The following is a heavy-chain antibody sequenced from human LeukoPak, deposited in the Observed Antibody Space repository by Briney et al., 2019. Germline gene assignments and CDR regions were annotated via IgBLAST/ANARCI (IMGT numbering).Heavy chain of an antibody. Sequence: GGSLRLSCAASGFTFSCYAMHWVRQAPGKGLEGVAVISYDGSNKYYADSVKGRFTISRDNSKNTLYLQMNSLRAEDTAVYYCARASGSWGQGTLVTVSS. J-gene: IGHJ4*02. CDR3: ARASGS. CDR2: ISYDGSNK. D-gene: IGHD2-15*01. CDR1: GFTFSCYA. V-gene: IGHV3-30*04.